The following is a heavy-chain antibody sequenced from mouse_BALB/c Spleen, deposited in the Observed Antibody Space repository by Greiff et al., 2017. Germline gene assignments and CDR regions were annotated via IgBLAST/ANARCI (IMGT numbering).Heavy chain of an antibody. V-gene: IGHV4-1*02. J-gene: IGHJ1*01. D-gene: IGHD2-4*01. CDR3: ARTMITTDWYFDV. CDR2: INPDSSTI. Sequence: VQLQQSGGGLVQPGGSLKLSCAASGFDFSRYWMSWVRQAPGKGLEWIGEINPDSSTINYTPSLKDKFIISRDNAKNTLYLQMSKVRSEDTALYYCARTMITTDWYFDVWGAGTTVTVSS. CDR1: GFDFSRYW.